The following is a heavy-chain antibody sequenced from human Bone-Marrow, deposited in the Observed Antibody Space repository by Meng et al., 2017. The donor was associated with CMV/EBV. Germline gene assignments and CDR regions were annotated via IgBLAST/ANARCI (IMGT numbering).Heavy chain of an antibody. Sequence: GSLRLSCTVSGGSISSSSYYWGWIRQPPGKGLEWIGSIYYSGSTYYNPSLKSRVTISVDTSKNQFSLKLSSVTAADTAVYYCARVRRATVVTPGCFDYWGHGTLVTVSS. CDR3: ARVRRATVVTPGCFDY. D-gene: IGHD4-23*01. V-gene: IGHV4-39*07. J-gene: IGHJ4*01. CDR2: IYYSGST. CDR1: GGSISSSSYY.